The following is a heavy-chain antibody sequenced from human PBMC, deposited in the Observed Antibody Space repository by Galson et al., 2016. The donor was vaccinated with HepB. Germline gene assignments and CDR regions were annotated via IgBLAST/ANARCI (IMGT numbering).Heavy chain of an antibody. CDR2: INPSGGST. J-gene: IGHJ6*02. Sequence: SVKVSCKASGGTFSKFAISWVRQAPGQGLEWVGIINPSGGSTSYPQKFQGRLTLTRDTSTSTVYMELSSLRSEDTAVYYCARGADSSSYSYCYGMDVWGQATTVTVSS. D-gene: IGHD3-22*01. V-gene: IGHV1-46*01. CDR1: GGTFSKFA. CDR3: ARGADSSSYSYCYGMDV.